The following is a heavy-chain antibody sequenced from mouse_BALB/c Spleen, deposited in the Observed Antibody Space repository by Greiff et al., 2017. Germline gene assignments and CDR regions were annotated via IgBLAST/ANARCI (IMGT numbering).Heavy chain of an antibody. J-gene: IGHJ3*01. V-gene: IGHV1-9*01. CDR3: ARCTTVVAKEFAY. Sequence: QVQLQRSGAELMKPGASVKISCKATGYTFSSYWIEWVKQRPGHGLEWIGEILPGSGSTNYNEKFKGKATFTADTSSNTAYMQLSSLTSEDSAVYYCARCTTVVAKEFAYWGQGTLVTVSA. CDR2: ILPGSGST. D-gene: IGHD1-1*01. CDR1: GYTFSSYW.